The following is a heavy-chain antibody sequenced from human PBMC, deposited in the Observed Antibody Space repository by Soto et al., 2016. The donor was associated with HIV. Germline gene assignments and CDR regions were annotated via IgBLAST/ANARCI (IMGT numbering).Heavy chain of an antibody. V-gene: IGHV3-66*01. J-gene: IGHJ4*02. CDR3: ARGGTCYENSGLAY. CDR2: FHSGGST. Sequence: EVQLVESGGGLVQPGGSLRLSCAVSGFIVSNYYMSWVRQAPGKGLEWVSVFHSGGSTYYADSVKGRFTISRDTSRNTLSLQMSNLRAEDTAVYYCARGGTCYENSGLAYWGQGTLVTVSS. CDR1: GFIVSNYY. D-gene: IGHD3-22*01.